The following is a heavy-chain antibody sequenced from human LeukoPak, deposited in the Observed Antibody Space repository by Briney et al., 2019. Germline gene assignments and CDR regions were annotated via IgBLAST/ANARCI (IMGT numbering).Heavy chain of an antibody. CDR1: GGTFSSYA. CDR2: IIPILGIA. D-gene: IGHD2-2*01. V-gene: IGHV1-69*04. CDR3: ASLGWGPRYCSSTSCYG. J-gene: IGHJ4*02. Sequence: ASVKVSCKASGGTFSSYAISWVRQAPGQGLEWMGRIIPILGIANYAQKFQGRVTITADKSTSTAYMELSSLRSEDTAVYYCASLGWGPRYCSSTSCYGWGQGTLVTVSS.